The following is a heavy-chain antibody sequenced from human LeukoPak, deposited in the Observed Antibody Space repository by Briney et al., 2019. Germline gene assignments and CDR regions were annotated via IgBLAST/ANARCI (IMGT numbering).Heavy chain of an antibody. Sequence: GRSLRLSCAASGFTFDDYAMHWVRQAPGKGLEWVSGISWNSGSIGYADSVKGRSTISRDNAKNSLYLQMNSLRAEDTALYYCAKDADSSGYAVFDYWGQGTLVTVSS. CDR2: ISWNSGSI. CDR1: GFTFDDYA. D-gene: IGHD3-22*01. J-gene: IGHJ4*02. CDR3: AKDADSSGYAVFDY. V-gene: IGHV3-9*01.